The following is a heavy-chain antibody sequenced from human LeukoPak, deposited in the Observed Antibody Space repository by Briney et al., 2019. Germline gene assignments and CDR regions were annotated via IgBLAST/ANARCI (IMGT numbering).Heavy chain of an antibody. D-gene: IGHD5-18*01. V-gene: IGHV1-8*01. Sequence: GASVKVSCKASGYTFTSYDINWVRQATGQGLEWMGWMNPNSGNTGYAQKFQGRVTMTRNTSISTAYMELSSLRSEDTAVYYCARGGYSYQYYYGMDVWGQGTLVTVSS. J-gene: IGHJ6*02. CDR1: GYTFTSYD. CDR2: MNPNSGNT. CDR3: ARGGYSYQYYYGMDV.